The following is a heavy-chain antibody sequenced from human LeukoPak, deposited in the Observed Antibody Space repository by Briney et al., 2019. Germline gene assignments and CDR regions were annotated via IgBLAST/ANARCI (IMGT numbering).Heavy chain of an antibody. CDR3: ARVAATVTELYYFDY. CDR2: INHSGST. D-gene: IGHD4-17*01. CDR1: GGSFSGYY. V-gene: IGHV4-34*01. Sequence: PSETLSLTCAVYGGSFSGYYGSWIRQPPGKGLEWIGEINHSGSTNYNPSLKSRVTISVDTSKNQFSLKLSSVTAADTAVYYRARVAATVTELYYFDYWGQGTLVTVSS. J-gene: IGHJ4*02.